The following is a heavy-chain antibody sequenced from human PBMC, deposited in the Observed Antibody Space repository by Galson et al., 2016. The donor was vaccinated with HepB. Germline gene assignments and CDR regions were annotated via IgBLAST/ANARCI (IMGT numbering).Heavy chain of an antibody. J-gene: IGHJ4*02. D-gene: IGHD2-2*01. V-gene: IGHV3-23*01. Sequence: SLRLSCAASGFTFNSYAMNWVRQAAGKGLEWVSLISGSGGIRHYADSVKGRFTIPRDNSENPVYLQMNSLRAEDTAVYYCAKDTNPGGYAPHNWGQGTLVSVSS. CDR1: GFTFNSYA. CDR2: ISGSGGIR. CDR3: AKDTNPGGYAPHN.